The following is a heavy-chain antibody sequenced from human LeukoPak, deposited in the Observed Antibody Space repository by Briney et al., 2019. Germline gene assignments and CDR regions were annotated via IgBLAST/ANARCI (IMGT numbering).Heavy chain of an antibody. J-gene: IGHJ4*02. CDR1: GFTFSSYD. Sequence: GGSLRLSCAASGFTFSSYDMSWVRQAPGKGLEWVSAIGGSGGSTYYADSVKGRFTISRDNSKNTLYLQMNSLRAEDTAVYYCAKDLSITMIVANYWGQGTLVTVSS. CDR2: IGGSGGST. CDR3: AKDLSITMIVANY. V-gene: IGHV3-23*01. D-gene: IGHD3-22*01.